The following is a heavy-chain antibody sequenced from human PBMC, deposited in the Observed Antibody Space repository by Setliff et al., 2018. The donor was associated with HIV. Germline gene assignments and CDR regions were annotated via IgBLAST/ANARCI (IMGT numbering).Heavy chain of an antibody. D-gene: IGHD3-22*01. Sequence: ASVKVSCKASGYTFTGYYMHWVRQAPGQGLEWMGWINPNSGGTNYAQKFQGRVTMTRDTSISTAYMELSRLRSDDTAVYYCARVPPYDSSGYYLGLDYYFDYWGQLTRGTVSS. CDR1: GYTFTGYY. CDR3: ARVPPYDSSGYYLGLDYYFDY. V-gene: IGHV1-2*02. CDR2: INPNSGGT. J-gene: IGHJ4*02.